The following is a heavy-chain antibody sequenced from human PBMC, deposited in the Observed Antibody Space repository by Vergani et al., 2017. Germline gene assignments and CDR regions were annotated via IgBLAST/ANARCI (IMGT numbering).Heavy chain of an antibody. D-gene: IGHD3-9*01. V-gene: IGHV1-2*02. Sequence: QVQLVQSGAEVKKPGASVKVSCKASGYTFTGYYMHWVRQAPGQGLEWMGWINPNSGGTNYAQKFQGRVTMTRDTSISPAYMELSRLRSDDTAVYYCAGGYYDILTGYSYYFDYWGQGTLVTVSS. CDR2: INPNSGGT. CDR1: GYTFTGYY. J-gene: IGHJ4*02. CDR3: AGGYYDILTGYSYYFDY.